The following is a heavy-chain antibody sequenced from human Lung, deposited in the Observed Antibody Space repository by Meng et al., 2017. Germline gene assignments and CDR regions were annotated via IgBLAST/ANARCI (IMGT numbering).Heavy chain of an antibody. D-gene: IGHD4-11*01. CDR3: ARGPTTMAHDFDY. CDR1: GGSFSDYY. V-gene: IGHV4-34*01. CDR2: SNHSGST. Sequence: GARGWKPSETLPPPCVVSGGSFSDYYWSWIRQPPGKGLEWIGESNHSGSTNYNPSLENRATISVDTSQNNLSLKLSSVTAADSAVYYCARGPTTMAHDFDYWGQGTLVTVSS. J-gene: IGHJ4*02.